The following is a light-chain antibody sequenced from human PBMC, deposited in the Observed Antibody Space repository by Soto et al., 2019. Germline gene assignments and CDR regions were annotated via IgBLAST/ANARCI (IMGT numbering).Light chain of an antibody. J-gene: IGLJ2*01. V-gene: IGLV2-23*01. CDR3: CSYARSSTGV. CDR2: EGS. CDR1: SSDVGSYNL. Sequence: QSVLTQPASVSGSPGQSITISCTGTSSDVGSYNLVSWYQQHPGKAPKLMIYEGSKRPSGVSNRFSGSKSGNTASLTISGLQAEDEADYYCCSYARSSTGVFGGGTQLTVL.